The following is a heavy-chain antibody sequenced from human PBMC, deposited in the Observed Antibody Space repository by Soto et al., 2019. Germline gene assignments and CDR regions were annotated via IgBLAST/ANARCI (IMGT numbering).Heavy chain of an antibody. CDR1: GGSISSSSYY. CDR2: IYYSGST. CDR3: ARRGQQLAPANYYYYYMDV. Sequence: SETLSLTCTVSGGSISSSSYYWGWIRQPPGKGLEWIGSIYYSGSTYYNPSLKSRVTISVDTSKNQFSLKLSSVTAADTAVYYCARRGQQLAPANYYYYYMDVWGKGTTVTVSS. V-gene: IGHV4-39*01. J-gene: IGHJ6*03. D-gene: IGHD6-13*01.